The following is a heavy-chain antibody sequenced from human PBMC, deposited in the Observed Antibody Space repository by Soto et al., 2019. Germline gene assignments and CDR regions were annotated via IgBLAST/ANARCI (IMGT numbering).Heavy chain of an antibody. CDR1: GFTFSNYW. V-gene: IGHV3-7*01. Sequence: EVQLVESGGGLVQPGGSLRLSCAASGFTFSNYWMTWGRQAPGKGLEWVANINQDGSEKYYVDSVKGRFTVSRDNAQNSLSLQMNSLRGEDTAVYYCAKILRKGVTGYAFDIWGQGTMVTVSS. J-gene: IGHJ3*02. D-gene: IGHD3-3*01. CDR3: AKILRKGVTGYAFDI. CDR2: INQDGSEK.